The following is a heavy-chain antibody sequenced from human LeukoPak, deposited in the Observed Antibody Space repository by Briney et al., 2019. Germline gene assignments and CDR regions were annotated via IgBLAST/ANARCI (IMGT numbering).Heavy chain of an antibody. CDR1: GYSFTSYW. D-gene: IGHD3-3*01. J-gene: IGHJ6*02. CDR3: ARSPHYDFWSGYYRGAYGMDV. Sequence: GESLKISCKGSGYSFTSYWIGWVRQMPGKGLEWMGIIYPGDSDTRYSLSFQGQVTISADKSISTAYLQWSSLKASDTAMYYCARSPHYDFWSGYYRGAYGMDVWGQGTTVTVSS. V-gene: IGHV5-51*01. CDR2: IYPGDSDT.